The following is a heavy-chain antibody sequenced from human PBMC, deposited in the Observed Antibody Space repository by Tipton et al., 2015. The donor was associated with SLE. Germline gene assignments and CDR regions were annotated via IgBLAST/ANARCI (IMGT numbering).Heavy chain of an antibody. CDR2: ISYSGST. Sequence: TLSLTCTVSGGSISSGGYYWSWIRQSPGKGLEWIGYISYSGSTNYNSSLKSRVTISVDTSKNQFSLKLSSVTAADTAVYYCARDEYRYDGTGYHLLGHFDYWGQGTLVTVSS. V-gene: IGHV4-31*03. D-gene: IGHD3-22*01. J-gene: IGHJ4*02. CDR1: GGSISSGGYY. CDR3: ARDEYRYDGTGYHLLGHFDY.